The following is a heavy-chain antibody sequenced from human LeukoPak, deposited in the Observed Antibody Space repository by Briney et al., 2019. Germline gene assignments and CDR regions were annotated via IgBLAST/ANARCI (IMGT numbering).Heavy chain of an antibody. Sequence: ASVKVSCKASGYTFTGYYMHWLRQAPGQGLEWMGWINPNSGGTNYARKFQGRVTMTRDTSISTAYMELSRLRSDDTDVYYCAREDDILTGYLDYWGQGTLVTVSS. CDR1: GYTFTGYY. D-gene: IGHD3-9*01. J-gene: IGHJ4*02. CDR2: INPNSGGT. V-gene: IGHV1-2*02. CDR3: AREDDILTGYLDY.